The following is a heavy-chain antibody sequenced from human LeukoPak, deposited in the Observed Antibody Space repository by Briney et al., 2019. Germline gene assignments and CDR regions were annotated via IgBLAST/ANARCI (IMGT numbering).Heavy chain of an antibody. CDR1: GGSISSSSYY. CDR3: ARRSSWYEVLYDY. V-gene: IGHV4-39*07. J-gene: IGHJ4*02. D-gene: IGHD6-13*01. Sequence: SETLSLTCTVSGGSISSSSYYWGWIRQPPGKGLEWIGSIYYSGSTYYNPSLKSRVTISVDTSKNQFSLKLSSVTAADTAVYYCARRSSWYEVLYDYWGQGTLVTVSS. CDR2: IYYSGST.